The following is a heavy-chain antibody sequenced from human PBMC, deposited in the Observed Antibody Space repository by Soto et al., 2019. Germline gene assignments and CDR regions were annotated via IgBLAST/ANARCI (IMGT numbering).Heavy chain of an antibody. CDR3: ARNYYASSPYYYYYGMDV. Sequence: SVKVSCKASGGTFSSYAIIWVRQAPGQGLEWMGGIIPIFGTANYAQKFQGRVTITADKSTSTAYMELSSLRSEDTAVYYCARNYYASSPYYYYYGMDVWGQGTTVTVSS. D-gene: IGHD3-10*01. CDR2: IIPIFGTA. J-gene: IGHJ6*02. V-gene: IGHV1-69*06. CDR1: GGTFSSYA.